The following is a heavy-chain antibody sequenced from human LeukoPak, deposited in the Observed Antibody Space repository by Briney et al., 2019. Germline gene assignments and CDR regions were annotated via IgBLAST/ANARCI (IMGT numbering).Heavy chain of an antibody. CDR3: ARGGDDCSSTSCFPLPYYYYYYMDV. V-gene: IGHV1-2*02. D-gene: IGHD2-2*01. Sequence: GASVKVSCKASGYTFTSYGISWVRQAPGQGLEWMGWINPNSGGTNYAQKFQGRVTMTRDTSISTAYMELSRLRSDDTAVYYCARGGDDCSSTSCFPLPYYYYYYMDVWGKGTTVTVSS. CDR2: INPNSGGT. J-gene: IGHJ6*03. CDR1: GYTFTSYG.